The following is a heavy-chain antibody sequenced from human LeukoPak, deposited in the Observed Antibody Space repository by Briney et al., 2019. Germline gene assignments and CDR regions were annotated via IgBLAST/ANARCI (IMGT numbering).Heavy chain of an antibody. Sequence: SETLSLTCAVSGYSISSGYYWGWIRQPPGKGLEWIGSIYHSGSTYYNPSLKSRVTISVDTSKNQFSLKLSSVTAADTAVYYCARAGSGYSFDSWGQGTLVTVSS. CDR3: ARAGSGYSFDS. V-gene: IGHV4-38-2*01. CDR1: GYSISSGYY. J-gene: IGHJ4*02. CDR2: IYHSGST. D-gene: IGHD3-3*01.